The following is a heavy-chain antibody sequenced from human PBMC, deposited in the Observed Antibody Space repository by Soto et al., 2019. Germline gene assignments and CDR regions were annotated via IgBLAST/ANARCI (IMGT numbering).Heavy chain of an antibody. D-gene: IGHD5-18*01. J-gene: IGHJ6*02. CDR3: TREEMDTEVPYYAFDV. CDR2: LYYSTVT. Sequence: PSETLSLTCTVSGGPVSNVHYYWSWVRQAPGKGLEWIASLYYSTVTYYNPSLKSRVSISVDTARIQFSLTLRSVTAEDTAVYYCTREEMDTEVPYYAFDVWGQGNTVT. CDR1: GGPVSNVHYY. V-gene: IGHV4-30-4*01.